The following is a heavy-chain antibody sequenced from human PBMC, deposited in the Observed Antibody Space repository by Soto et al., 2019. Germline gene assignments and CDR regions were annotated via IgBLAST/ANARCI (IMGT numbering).Heavy chain of an antibody. CDR3: AVTQYSSCLPGCFQY. CDR1: GDSISSYY. D-gene: IGHD6-19*01. CDR2: FYDSGSS. V-gene: IGHV4-59*01. Sequence: QVQLQESGPGLVKPSETLSLTCTVSGDSISSYYWTWIRQPPGKGLEWIGYFYDSGSSNYNPSLKSRVIISAVASKNQSALKLRSVTAADTAVYYCAVTQYSSCLPGCFQYWCQGTPVTVSS. J-gene: IGHJ1*01.